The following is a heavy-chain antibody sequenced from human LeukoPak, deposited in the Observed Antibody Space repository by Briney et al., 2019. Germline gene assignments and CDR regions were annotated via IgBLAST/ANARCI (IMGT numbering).Heavy chain of an antibody. J-gene: IGHJ3*02. CDR2: SGYCGDT. V-gene: IGHV3-23*01. D-gene: IGHD6-19*01. Sequence: SGYCGDTYYTDSVKGRFTISRDNSKNTLYLQMNSLRAENTATYYCAKVASNSGKGGAFDIWGQGTMVTVSS. CDR3: AKVASNSGKGGAFDI.